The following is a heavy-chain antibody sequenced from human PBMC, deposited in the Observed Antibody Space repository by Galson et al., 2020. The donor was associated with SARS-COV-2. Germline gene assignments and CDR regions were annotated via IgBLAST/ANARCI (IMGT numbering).Heavy chain of an antibody. CDR1: GGSIRRDY. CDR3: VRGGSYGRNWFDS. Sequence: TSETLSLTCTVSGGSIRRDYWSWLRQPPGKSPAWIGYINFSGTTTYNPSLRSRVSISVDTPKNQFSLSLSYVYAADTAAYYCVRGGSYGRNWFDSGVQGTPGTVSS. V-gene: IGHV4-59*12. CDR2: INFSGTT. J-gene: IGHJ5*01. D-gene: IGHD3-16*01.